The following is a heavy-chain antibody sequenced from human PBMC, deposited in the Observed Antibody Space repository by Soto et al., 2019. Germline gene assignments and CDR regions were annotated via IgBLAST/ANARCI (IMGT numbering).Heavy chain of an antibody. J-gene: IGHJ4*01. D-gene: IGHD3-10*01. V-gene: IGHV3-30-3*01. CDR3: ARGVRAETYYNAFDY. CDR2: ISHNDEPKI. CDR1: GFSFKNYA. Sequence: QVQLVESGGGVVQPRSSLRLSCAASGFSFKNYAFHWVRQAPGKGLEWVALISHNDEPKIFYADSVQGRFTISRDNFKNTVYLQMNSLRDEDTAVYHCARGVRAETYYNAFDYWGQGTQVTVSS.